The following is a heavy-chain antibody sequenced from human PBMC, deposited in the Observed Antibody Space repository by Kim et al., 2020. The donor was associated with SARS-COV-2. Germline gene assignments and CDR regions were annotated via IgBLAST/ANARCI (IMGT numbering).Heavy chain of an antibody. Sequence: ASVKVSCKASGYTFTSYYMHWVRQAPGQGLEWMGIINPSGGSTSYAQKFQGRVTMTRDTSTSTVYMELSSLRSEDTAVYYCARDRNPPGYCSGGSCYPTTAFDYWGQGTLVTVSS. D-gene: IGHD2-15*01. CDR2: INPSGGST. CDR3: ARDRNPPGYCSGGSCYPTTAFDY. V-gene: IGHV1-46*01. CDR1: GYTFTSYY. J-gene: IGHJ4*02.